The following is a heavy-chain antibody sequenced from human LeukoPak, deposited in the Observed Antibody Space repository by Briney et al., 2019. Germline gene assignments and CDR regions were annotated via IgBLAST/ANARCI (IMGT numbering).Heavy chain of an antibody. Sequence: SETLSLTCAVYSGSFSGYYWNWIRQPPGKGLEWIGEINNSGSSNYNPSLKSRVTISVDTSKNQFSLKLSSVAAADTAVYYCARAPPNCGGDCPTDYYFDYWGQGTLVTVSS. D-gene: IGHD2-21*02. CDR2: INNSGSS. CDR1: SGSFSGYY. V-gene: IGHV4-34*01. J-gene: IGHJ4*02. CDR3: ARAPPNCGGDCPTDYYFDY.